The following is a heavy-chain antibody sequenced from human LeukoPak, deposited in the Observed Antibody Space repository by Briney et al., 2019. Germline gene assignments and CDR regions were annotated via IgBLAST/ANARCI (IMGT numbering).Heavy chain of an antibody. D-gene: IGHD1-20*01. J-gene: IGHJ4*02. CDR3: ARDAALTGPLDY. Sequence: WASVKVSCTASGYTFTSYYMHWVRQAPGQGLEWMGLINPSGGSTSYAQKFQGRVTMTRDTSTSTVYMELSSLRSEDTAVYYCARDAALTGPLDYWGQGTLVTVSS. V-gene: IGHV1-46*01. CDR2: INPSGGST. CDR1: GYTFTSYY.